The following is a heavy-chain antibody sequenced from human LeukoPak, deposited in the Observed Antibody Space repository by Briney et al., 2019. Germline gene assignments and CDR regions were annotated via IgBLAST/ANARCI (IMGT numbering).Heavy chain of an antibody. V-gene: IGHV4-34*01. J-gene: IGHJ4*02. D-gene: IGHD1-26*01. CDR1: GGSFSGYY. Sequence: PSETLSLNCAVYGGSFSGYYWSWIRQPPGKGLEWIGEINHSGSTNYNPSLKSRVTISVDTSKNQFSLKLSSVTAADTAVYYCARRKSGSYLTFDYWGQGTLVTVSS. CDR3: ARRKSGSYLTFDY. CDR2: INHSGST.